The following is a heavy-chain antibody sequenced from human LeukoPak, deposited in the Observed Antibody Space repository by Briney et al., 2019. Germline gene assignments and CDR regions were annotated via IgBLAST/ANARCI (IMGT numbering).Heavy chain of an antibody. CDR2: INPKSGGT. CDR1: VYTFTDYY. CDR3: VRDDDSNCYDP. V-gene: IGHV1-2*02. J-gene: IGHJ5*02. D-gene: IGHD2-21*01. Sequence: ASVRVSCKATVYTFTDYYIHWVRQATGQGLEWMGEINPKSGGTDYAQSFQGRVTMTRDTSISTVYMELKSLKSDDTATYYCVRDDDSNCYDPWGQGTPVTVSS.